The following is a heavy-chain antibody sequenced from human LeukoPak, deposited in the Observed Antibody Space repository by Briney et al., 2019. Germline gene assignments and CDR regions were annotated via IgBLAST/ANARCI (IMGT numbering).Heavy chain of an antibody. CDR1: GGTFSTNP. CDR2: TIPMFRKV. Sequence: GASVKVSCKASGGTFSTNPIGWVRQAPGQGLEWMGGTIPMFRKVNYAQKFQDRITITADESTSTAYLELSSLKSDDTAVYYCAGGEGQFLVPPDYWGQGTLVTVSS. D-gene: IGHD1-26*01. J-gene: IGHJ4*02. CDR3: AGGEGQFLVPPDY. V-gene: IGHV1-69*13.